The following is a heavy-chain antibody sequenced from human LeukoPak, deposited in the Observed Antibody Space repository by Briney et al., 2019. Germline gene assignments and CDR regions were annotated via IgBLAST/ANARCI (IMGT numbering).Heavy chain of an antibody. D-gene: IGHD2-2*01. CDR1: GGTFSSYA. J-gene: IGHJ3*02. V-gene: IGHV1-69*05. CDR3: AREGGFVIGSTRAFDI. Sequence: GASVKVSCKASGGTFSSYAISWVRQAPGQGLEWMGGIIPIFGTANYAQKFQGRVTITTDESTSTAYMELSSLRSEDTAVYYCAREGGFVIGSTRAFDIWGQGTMVTVSS. CDR2: IIPIFGTA.